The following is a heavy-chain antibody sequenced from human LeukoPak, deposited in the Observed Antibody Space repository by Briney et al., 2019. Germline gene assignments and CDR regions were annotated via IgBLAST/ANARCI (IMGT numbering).Heavy chain of an antibody. J-gene: IGHJ4*02. CDR3: ARRDSGAWYYFDY. D-gene: IGHD1-26*01. CDR2: IYPSDSDT. V-gene: IGHV5-51*01. Sequence: KYGESLKISCKGSGYTYTNYWIAWVRQMPGIGLEWMGIIYPSDSDTRYSPSFQGQVTISADKSINTAYLQWSSLRASDSAMYYCARRDSGAWYYFDYWGQGTLVTVSS. CDR1: GYTYTNYW.